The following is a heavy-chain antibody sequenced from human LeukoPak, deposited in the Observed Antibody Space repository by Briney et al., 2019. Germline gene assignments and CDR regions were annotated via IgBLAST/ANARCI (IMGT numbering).Heavy chain of an antibody. CDR1: GGSISSSSYD. J-gene: IGHJ4*02. V-gene: IGHV4-39*01. Sequence: PSETLSLTCTVSGGSISSSSYDWGWICQPPGKGLEWIGSIYYSGSTYYNPSPKSRVTISVDTSKNQFSLKLSSVTAADTAVYYCARASRHIDYWGQGTLVTVSS. CDR2: IYYSGST. D-gene: IGHD5-12*01. CDR3: ARASRHIDY.